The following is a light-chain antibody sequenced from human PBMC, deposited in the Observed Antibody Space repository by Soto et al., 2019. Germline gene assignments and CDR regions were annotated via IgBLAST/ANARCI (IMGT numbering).Light chain of an antibody. Sequence: QPDLTQAASWSGSPRHSLSISCTGTSSDVGSYNLVSWYQQHPGKAPKLMIYEGSKRPSGVSNRFSGSKSGNTASLTISGLQAEDEADYYCCSYAGSSTLFGTGTKVTLL. V-gene: IGLV2-23*01. J-gene: IGLJ1*01. CDR1: SSDVGSYNL. CDR3: CSYAGSSTL. CDR2: EGS.